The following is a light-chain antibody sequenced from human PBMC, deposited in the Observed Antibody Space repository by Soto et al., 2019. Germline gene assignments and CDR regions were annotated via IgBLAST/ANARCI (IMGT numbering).Light chain of an antibody. Sequence: EVVTTQSPATLSVSPGERATLSCRASQGLGTNLAWYQQKPGQAPRLLIYAASTRATGVPGRFSGSGSGTDFTLTISRLEPEDFAVYYCQQYGSSPPITFGQGTRLEIK. CDR3: QQYGSSPPIT. J-gene: IGKJ5*01. CDR1: QGLGTN. V-gene: IGKV3-20*01. CDR2: AAS.